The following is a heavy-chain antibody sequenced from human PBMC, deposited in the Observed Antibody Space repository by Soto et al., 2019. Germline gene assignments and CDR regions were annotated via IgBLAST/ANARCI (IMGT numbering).Heavy chain of an antibody. V-gene: IGHV3-74*01. D-gene: IGHD3-16*02. J-gene: IGHJ4*02. CDR3: VRYPRSVGGSYRPDY. Sequence: PGGSLRLSCAASGFTLSSYWMHWVRQVPEKGLVWVSRINSDGSITNYADAVKGRFTISRDNVKNTLYLQMNSLRAEDTAVYYCVRYPRSVGGSYRPDYWGQGTLVTVSS. CDR2: INSDGSIT. CDR1: GFTLSSYW.